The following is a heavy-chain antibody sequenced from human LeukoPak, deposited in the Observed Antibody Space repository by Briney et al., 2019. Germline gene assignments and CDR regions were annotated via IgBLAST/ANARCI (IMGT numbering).Heavy chain of an antibody. CDR3: ARDGASYSNYEGNFDY. D-gene: IGHD4-11*01. J-gene: IGHJ4*02. V-gene: IGHV3-48*01. Sequence: PGGSLRLSCEGTGFTFSNHAMSWIRQAPGKGLEWVAYISSISSTIHYSDSVKGRFTISRDNAKNSLYLQMNSLRAEDTAVYYCARDGASYSNYEGNFDYWGQGTLVTVSS. CDR2: ISSISSTI. CDR1: GFTFSNHA.